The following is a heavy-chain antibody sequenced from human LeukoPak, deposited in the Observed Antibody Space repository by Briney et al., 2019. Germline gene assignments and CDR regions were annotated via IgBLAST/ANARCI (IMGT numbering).Heavy chain of an antibody. D-gene: IGHD2-15*01. CDR2: INWNGGST. Sequence: GGSLRLSCAASGFTFDDYGMGWVRQAPGKGLEWVSGINWNGGSTGYADSVKGRFTISRDNAKNSLYLQMNSLRAEDTAVYYCARDLALLGYCSGGSCSQDYWGQGTLVTVSS. V-gene: IGHV3-20*04. J-gene: IGHJ4*02. CDR1: GFTFDDYG. CDR3: ARDLALLGYCSGGSCSQDY.